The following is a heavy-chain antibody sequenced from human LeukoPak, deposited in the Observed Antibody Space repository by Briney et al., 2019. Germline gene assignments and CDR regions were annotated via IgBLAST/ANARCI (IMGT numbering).Heavy chain of an antibody. Sequence: PSETLSLTCTVSGRSISSYYWSWLRQPPGKGLEWIGYIYYSGSTYYNPSLKSRVTISVDTPKNQFPRKLSSVTAADTAVYYCARHPGGSWYVGYWGQGTLVTVSS. D-gene: IGHD6-13*01. CDR3: ARHPGGSWYVGY. J-gene: IGHJ4*02. V-gene: IGHV4-59*08. CDR1: GRSISSYY. CDR2: IYYSGST.